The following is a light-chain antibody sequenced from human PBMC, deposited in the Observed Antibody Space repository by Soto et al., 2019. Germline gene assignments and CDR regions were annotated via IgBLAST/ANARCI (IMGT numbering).Light chain of an antibody. Sequence: QSVLTQPASVSGSPGQSITIYCTGTNSDIGGYNYVSWYQQYPGKAPKVIIYEVTNRPTWVSNRFSRSKSGKAASLTISGLQAEDQADYYCSSYRSVGTIVLGPGTKVTVL. CDR2: EVT. CDR3: SSYRSVGTIV. V-gene: IGLV2-14*01. J-gene: IGLJ1*01. CDR1: NSDIGGYNY.